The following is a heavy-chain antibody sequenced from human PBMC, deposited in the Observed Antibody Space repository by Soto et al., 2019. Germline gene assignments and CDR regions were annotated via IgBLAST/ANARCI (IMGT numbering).Heavy chain of an antibody. CDR2: ISAYNGNT. J-gene: IGHJ4*02. V-gene: IGHV1-18*01. D-gene: IGHD2-2*03. CDR3: ARDGYCISTSCLNSSGYSYGYDY. CDR1: GYTFTSYG. Sequence: ASVKVSCKASGYTFTSYGISWVRQAPGQGLEWMGWISAYNGNTNYAQKLQGRVTMTTDTSTSTAYMELRSLRSDDTAVYYCARDGYCISTSCLNSSGYSYGYDYWGQGTLVTVSS.